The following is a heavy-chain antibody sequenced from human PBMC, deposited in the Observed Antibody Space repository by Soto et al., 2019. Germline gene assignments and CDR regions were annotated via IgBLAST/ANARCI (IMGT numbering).Heavy chain of an antibody. J-gene: IGHJ4*02. CDR3: AREAIGYCSSTSCYMAY. D-gene: IGHD2-2*02. V-gene: IGHV1-18*04. CDR1: GYTFTSYS. Sequence: ATVKGSCKASGYTFTSYSISWVRQAPAQGLEWMGWISAYNGNTNYAQKLQGRVTMTTDTSPNTAYMELRSLRSDDTAVYYCAREAIGYCSSTSCYMAYWGKGTLVTVSS. CDR2: ISAYNGNT.